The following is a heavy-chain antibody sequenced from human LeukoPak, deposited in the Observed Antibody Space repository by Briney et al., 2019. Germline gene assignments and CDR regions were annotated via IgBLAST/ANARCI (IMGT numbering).Heavy chain of an antibody. V-gene: IGHV1-2*02. CDR3: ARDLSGGGDSSFDY. CDR1: GYTFTGYY. J-gene: IGHJ4*02. Sequence: GASVKVSCKASGYTFTGYYMHWVRQAPGQGLEWMGWINPNSGGTNYAQKFQGRVTMTRDTSISTAYMELSRLRSDGTAVYYCARDLSGGGDSSFDYWGQGTLVTVSS. CDR2: INPNSGGT. D-gene: IGHD2-21*01.